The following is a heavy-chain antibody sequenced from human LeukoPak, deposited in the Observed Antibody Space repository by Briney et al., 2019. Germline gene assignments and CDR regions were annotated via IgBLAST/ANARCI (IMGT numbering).Heavy chain of an antibody. Sequence: GGSLRLSCAASGFTFSSYGMHWVRQAPGKGLEWVAFIQYDGSNDFFADSVKGRFTISRDNSKNTLYLQMSSLRPEDTAVYFCARDKRGGAAAYWGQGTLVIVSS. CDR3: ARDKRGGAAAY. J-gene: IGHJ4*02. D-gene: IGHD5-12*01. V-gene: IGHV3-30*02. CDR1: GFTFSSYG. CDR2: IQYDGSND.